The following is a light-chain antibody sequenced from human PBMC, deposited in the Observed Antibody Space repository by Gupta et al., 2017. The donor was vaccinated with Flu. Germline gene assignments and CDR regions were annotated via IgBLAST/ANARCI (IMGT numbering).Light chain of an antibody. CDR2: DNS. V-gene: IGLV3-21*02. CDR3: QVWDSGSDQYV. J-gene: IGLJ1*01. CDR1: NIGSKS. Sequence: GGNNIGSKSLHWYQQRPGQAPVLVVYDNSDRPSGIPERFSGSNSGNTATLTISRVEAGDEADYYCQVWDSGSDQYVFATGTKVTVL.